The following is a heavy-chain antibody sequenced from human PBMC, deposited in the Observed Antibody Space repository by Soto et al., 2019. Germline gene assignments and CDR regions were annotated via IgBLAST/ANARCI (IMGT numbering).Heavy chain of an antibody. D-gene: IGHD1-26*01. CDR3: ARDLSSSGSYYYYYYYGMDV. Sequence: ESGGGVVQPGRSLRLSCAASGFTFSSYAMHWVRQAPGKGLEWVAVISYDGSNKYYADSVKGRFTISRDNSKNTLYLQMNSLRAEDTAVYYCARDLSSSGSYYYYYYYGMDVWGQGTTVTVSS. V-gene: IGHV3-30-3*01. CDR1: GFTFSSYA. J-gene: IGHJ6*02. CDR2: ISYDGSNK.